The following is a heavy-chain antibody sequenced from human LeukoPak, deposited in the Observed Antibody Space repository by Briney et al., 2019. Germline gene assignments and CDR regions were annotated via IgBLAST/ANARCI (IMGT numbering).Heavy chain of an antibody. Sequence: ASVKVSCKASGYTFTSYGISWVRQAPGQGLERMGWISAYNGNTNYAQKLQGRVTMTTDTSTSTAYMELRSLRSDDTAVYYCARDIVVVPAAWEFYYYGMDVWGQGTTVTVSS. CDR2: ISAYNGNT. J-gene: IGHJ6*02. V-gene: IGHV1-18*01. CDR1: GYTFTSYG. CDR3: ARDIVVVPAAWEFYYYGMDV. D-gene: IGHD2-2*01.